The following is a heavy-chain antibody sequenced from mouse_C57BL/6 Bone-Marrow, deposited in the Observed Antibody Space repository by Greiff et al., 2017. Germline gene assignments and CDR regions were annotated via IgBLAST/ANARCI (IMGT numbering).Heavy chain of an antibody. CDR2: INPGSGGT. CDR3: ARSAYYYGGYFDV. Sequence: VQLQESGAELVRPGTSVKVSCKASGYAFTNYLIEWVKQRPGQGLEWIGVINPGSGGTNYNEKFKGKATLTADNSSSTAYMQLSSLTSEDSAVYFCARSAYYYGGYFDVWGTGTTVTVSS. J-gene: IGHJ1*03. V-gene: IGHV1-54*01. D-gene: IGHD1-1*01. CDR1: GYAFTNYL.